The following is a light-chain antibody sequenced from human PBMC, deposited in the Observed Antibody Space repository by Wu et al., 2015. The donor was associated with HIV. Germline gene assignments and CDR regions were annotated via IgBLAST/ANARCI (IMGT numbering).Light chain of an antibody. Sequence: VGDRVTITXRASQSIDHYLNWYQKKPGKAPELLIYATSNLQSGVPSRFSGTRSGTHFTLTISSLQREDSATYYCQQSYDTPFTFGPGTKVEI. V-gene: IGKV1-39*01. CDR2: ATS. CDR3: QQSYDTPFT. CDR1: QSIDHY. J-gene: IGKJ3*01.